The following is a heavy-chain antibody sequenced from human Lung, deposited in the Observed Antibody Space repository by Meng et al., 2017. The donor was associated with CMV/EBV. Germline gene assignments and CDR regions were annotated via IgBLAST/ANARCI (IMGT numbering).Heavy chain of an antibody. D-gene: IGHD3-16*01. CDR1: GFTFSSYS. CDR2: ISSRSSYI. J-gene: IGHJ4*02. CDR3: ARDPIKGAPDHFDY. V-gene: IGHV3-21*01. Sequence: GGSLRLSCAASGFTFSSYSINWVRQAPGKGLEWVSSISSRSSYIYYADSVKGRFTISRDDSKNTLFLHTNSLRLDDTAVYYCARDPIKGAPDHFDYWGQGTXVTVSS.